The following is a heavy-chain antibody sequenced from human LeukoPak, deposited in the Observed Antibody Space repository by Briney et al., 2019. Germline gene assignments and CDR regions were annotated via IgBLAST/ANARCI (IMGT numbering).Heavy chain of an antibody. J-gene: IGHJ6*02. CDR2: ISYDGSNK. CDR1: GFTFSSYA. V-gene: IGHV3-30-3*01. Sequence: PGRSLRLSCAASGFTFSSYAMHWVRQAPGKGLEWVAVISYDGSNKYYADSVKGRFTISRDNSKNTPYLQMNSLRAEDTAVYYCARDLQGSYYYYYYGMDVWGQGTTVTVSS. D-gene: IGHD1-26*01. CDR3: ARDLQGSYYYYYYGMDV.